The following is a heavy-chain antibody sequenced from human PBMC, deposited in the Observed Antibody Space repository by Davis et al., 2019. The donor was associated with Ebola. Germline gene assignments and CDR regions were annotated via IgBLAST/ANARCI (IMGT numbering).Heavy chain of an antibody. CDR1: GFTFSSYA. D-gene: IGHD4-17*01. V-gene: IGHV3-30-3*01. Sequence: PGGSLRLSCAASGFTFSSYAMHWVRQAPGKGLEWVAVISYDGSNKYYADSVKGRFTISRDNAKNSLYLQMNSLRAEDTAVYYCARDFWGGSTVTIDYWGQGTLVTVSS. J-gene: IGHJ4*02. CDR2: ISYDGSNK. CDR3: ARDFWGGSTVTIDY.